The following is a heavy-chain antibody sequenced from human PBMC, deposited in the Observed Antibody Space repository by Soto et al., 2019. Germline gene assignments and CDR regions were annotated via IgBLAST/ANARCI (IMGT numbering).Heavy chain of an antibody. CDR1: GFTFSHYP. CDR2: INGGGDSI. J-gene: IGHJ4*02. V-gene: IGHV3-48*01. D-gene: IGHD1-26*01. CDR3: TRYAVRREDY. Sequence: EVQLVESGGGFVQPGGSLRLSCAASGFTFSHYPMNWIRQAPGKGLEWLANINGGGDSIHSADSVKGRFIISRDNARNSLYLQMNNVGVEDTAVYYCTRYAVRREDYWGQGTLVTVST.